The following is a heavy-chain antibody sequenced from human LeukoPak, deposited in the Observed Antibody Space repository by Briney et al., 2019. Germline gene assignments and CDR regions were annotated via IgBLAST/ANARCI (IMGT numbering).Heavy chain of an antibody. CDR3: ARVMFSVAGTKFDY. CDR2: IYYSGST. CDR1: GGSIRSYY. V-gene: IGHV4-59*01. D-gene: IGHD6-19*01. Sequence: SETLSLTCTVSGGSIRSYYWSWIRQPPGTGLERIGYIYYSGSTNYNPSLKSRVTISVDTSKNQFSLKLRSVTAADTAVYYCARVMFSVAGTKFDYWGEGTLVTVPS. J-gene: IGHJ4*02.